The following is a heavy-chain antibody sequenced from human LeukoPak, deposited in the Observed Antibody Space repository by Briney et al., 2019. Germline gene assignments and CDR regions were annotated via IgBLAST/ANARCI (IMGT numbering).Heavy chain of an antibody. CDR1: GVSISSSNW. J-gene: IGHJ4*02. CDR2: VYHSGTT. Sequence: PSETLSLTCAVSGVSISSSNWWSWVRPSLGKGLEWIGKVYHSGTTDYNPSLKSRVSISVDKSKSQFSLKLSSVTAADTAVYYCAREAYGSGSYPIDYWGQGTLVTVSS. V-gene: IGHV4-4*02. CDR3: AREAYGSGSYPIDY. D-gene: IGHD3-10*01.